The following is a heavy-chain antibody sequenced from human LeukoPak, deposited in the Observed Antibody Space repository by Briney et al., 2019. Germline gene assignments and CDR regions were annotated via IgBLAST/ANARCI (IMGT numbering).Heavy chain of an antibody. CDR2: ISAYNGNT. CDR3: AKDRGRYYDSNGYHWGYYFDS. V-gene: IGHV1-18*01. CDR1: GYTFTSYG. Sequence: ASVKVSCKASGYTFTSYGISWVRQAPGQGLEWMGWISAYNGNTNYAQKFQGRVTMTEDTSTDTAYMELSSLRSEDTAVYYCAKDRGRYYDSNGYHWGYYFDSWGQGILVTVST. J-gene: IGHJ4*02. D-gene: IGHD3-22*01.